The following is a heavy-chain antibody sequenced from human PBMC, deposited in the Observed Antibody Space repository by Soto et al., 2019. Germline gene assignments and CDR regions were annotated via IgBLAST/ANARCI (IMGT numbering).Heavy chain of an antibody. CDR2: IYPGESDT. CDR3: AMYSSRVDY. D-gene: IGHD6-13*01. V-gene: IGHV5-51*01. CDR1: GYIFTSYW. Sequence: GEALKISFNGSGYIFTSYWIGWVRQMPGKGREGVGMIYPGESDTRYSPSFQGQVTISADKSISTAYLQWTSLTASDAAMYYCAMYSSRVDYWGQGTQVTVSS. J-gene: IGHJ4*02.